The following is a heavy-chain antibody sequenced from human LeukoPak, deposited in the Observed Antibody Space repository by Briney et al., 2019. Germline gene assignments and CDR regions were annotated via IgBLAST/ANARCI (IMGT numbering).Heavy chain of an antibody. J-gene: IGHJ5*02. CDR1: GYTFTGYY. Sequence: GASVKVSCMASGYTFTGYYMHWVRQAPGQGLEWMGWINPNSGGTNYAQKFQGRVTMTRDTSISTAYMELSRLRSDDTAVYYCARGIAVAGTVWFDPWGQGTLVTVSS. CDR3: ARGIAVAGTVWFDP. V-gene: IGHV1-2*02. CDR2: INPNSGGT. D-gene: IGHD6-19*01.